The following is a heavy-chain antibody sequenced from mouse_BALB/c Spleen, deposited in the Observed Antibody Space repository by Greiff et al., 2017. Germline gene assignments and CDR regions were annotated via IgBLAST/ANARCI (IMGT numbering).Heavy chain of an antibody. CDR3: AAVRRMDY. J-gene: IGHJ4*01. D-gene: IGHD2-14*01. V-gene: IGHV5-17*02. CDR2: ISSGSSTI. CDR1: GFTFSSFG. Sequence: EVQGVESGGGLVQPGGSRKLSCAASGFTFSSFGMHWVRQAPEKGLEWVAYISSGSSTIYYADTVKGRFTISRDNPKNTLFLQMTSLRSEDTAMYYCAAVRRMDYWGQGTSVTVSS.